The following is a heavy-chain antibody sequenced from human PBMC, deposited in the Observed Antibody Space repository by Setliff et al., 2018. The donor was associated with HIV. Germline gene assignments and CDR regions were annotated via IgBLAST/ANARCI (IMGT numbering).Heavy chain of an antibody. CDR1: GFTFSRYE. CDR3: ARDSSSWYEFYFDC. V-gene: IGHV3-48*03. CDR2: ISSSGGTI. Sequence: GGSLRLSCAASGFTFSRYEMNWVRQAPGKGLEWASYISSSGGTIYYADSVKGRFTISRDNAKNSLYLQMNSLRAEDTAVYYCARDSSSWYEFYFDCWGQGTLVTVSS. J-gene: IGHJ4*02. D-gene: IGHD6-13*01.